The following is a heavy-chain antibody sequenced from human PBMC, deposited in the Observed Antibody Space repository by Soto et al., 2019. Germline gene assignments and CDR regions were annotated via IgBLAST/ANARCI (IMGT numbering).Heavy chain of an antibody. CDR3: ARANWFFDY. CDR2: IYYSGST. Sequence: QVQLQESGPGLVKPSETLSLTCTVSGGSINNQYWSWIRQPPGQGLEWIGYIYYSGSTNYNPSLKSRVTMSVDTSKNQFSLKLSSLTAADTAIYYCARANWFFDYWGQGTLVTVSS. J-gene: IGHJ4*02. V-gene: IGHV4-59*11. D-gene: IGHD7-27*01. CDR1: GGSINNQY.